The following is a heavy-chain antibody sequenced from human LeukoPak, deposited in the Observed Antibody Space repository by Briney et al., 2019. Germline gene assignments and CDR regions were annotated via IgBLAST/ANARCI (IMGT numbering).Heavy chain of an antibody. CDR1: GGSISSYY. D-gene: IGHD3-22*01. CDR3: ARDTYYYDSSGYSVNDY. Sequence: PSETLSLTCTVSGGSISSYYWSWIRQPAGKGLEWIGRIYTSGSTNYNPSLKSRVTMSVDTSKNQFSLKLSSVTAADTAVYYCARDTYYYDSSGYSVNDYWGQGTLVTVSS. J-gene: IGHJ4*02. CDR2: IYTSGST. V-gene: IGHV4-4*07.